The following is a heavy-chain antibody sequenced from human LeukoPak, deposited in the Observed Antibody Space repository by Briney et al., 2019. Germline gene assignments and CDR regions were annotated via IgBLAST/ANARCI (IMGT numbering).Heavy chain of an antibody. V-gene: IGHV3-7*03. CDR2: IKQDGNEK. CDR1: GFTFSSYW. D-gene: IGHD6-19*01. Sequence: GGSLRLSCAAYGFTFSSYWMSWGRQAPGKGLEWVANIKQDGNEKYYVDSVKGRFTISRDNAKNSLYLQMNSLRAEDTAVHYCARASAVAGTRDYWGQGTLVTVSS. CDR3: ARASAVAGTRDY. J-gene: IGHJ4*02.